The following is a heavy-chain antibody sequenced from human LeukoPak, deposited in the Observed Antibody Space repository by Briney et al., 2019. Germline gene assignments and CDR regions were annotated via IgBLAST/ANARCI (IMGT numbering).Heavy chain of an antibody. Sequence: GGSLRLSCVASGFTFSNYAMSWVRQAPGKGLEWVSAISGGGGSTHYADSVKGRFTISRDKSRNTLYLQMKSLRPEDTAVYFCAKGVGVTAADIRGDFDYWGQGTLVTVSS. CDR2: ISGGGGST. J-gene: IGHJ4*02. CDR1: GFTFSNYA. D-gene: IGHD6-13*01. CDR3: AKGVGVTAADIRGDFDY. V-gene: IGHV3-23*01.